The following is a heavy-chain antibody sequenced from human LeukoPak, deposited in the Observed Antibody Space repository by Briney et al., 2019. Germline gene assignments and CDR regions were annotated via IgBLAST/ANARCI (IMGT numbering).Heavy chain of an antibody. J-gene: IGHJ6*02. Sequence: SETLSLTRAVYGGSFSGYYWSWIRQPPGKGLEWIGEINHSGSTNYNPSLKSRVTISVDTSKNQFSLKLSSVTAADTAVYYCARGRVVVVPAALARRNYYYYYGMDVWGQGTTVTVSS. CDR2: INHSGST. CDR3: ARGRVVVVPAALARRNYYYYYGMDV. D-gene: IGHD2-2*01. CDR1: GGSFSGYY. V-gene: IGHV4-34*01.